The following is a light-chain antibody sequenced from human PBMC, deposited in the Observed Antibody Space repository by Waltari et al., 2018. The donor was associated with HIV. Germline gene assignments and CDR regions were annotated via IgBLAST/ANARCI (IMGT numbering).Light chain of an antibody. Sequence: DIVMTQSPLFLPVTPGEPASISCRSSQSLLHSNGYNYLDWYLQKPGQSPQLLIYLGSSRASGVPDRFSGSASGTDFTLTISRVEAEDVGVYYCMQALQTPRTFGQGTKVEI. CDR2: LGS. CDR1: QSLLHSNGYNY. CDR3: MQALQTPRT. J-gene: IGKJ1*01. V-gene: IGKV2-28*01.